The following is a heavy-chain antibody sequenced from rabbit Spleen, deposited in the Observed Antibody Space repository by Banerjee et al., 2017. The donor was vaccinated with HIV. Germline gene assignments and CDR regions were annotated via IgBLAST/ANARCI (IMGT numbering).Heavy chain of an antibody. CDR3: ARDLVAVIGWNFNL. CDR2: IAGSSSGFT. D-gene: IGHD1-1*01. V-gene: IGHV1S40*01. Sequence: QSLVESGGGLVQPEGSLTLTCTASGFTISSNYMCWVRQAPGKGLEWISCIAGSSSGFTYSATWAKGRFTCSKPSSTTVTLQMTSLTAADTATYFCARDLVAVIGWNFNLWGPGTLVTVS. CDR1: GFTISSNY. J-gene: IGHJ4*01.